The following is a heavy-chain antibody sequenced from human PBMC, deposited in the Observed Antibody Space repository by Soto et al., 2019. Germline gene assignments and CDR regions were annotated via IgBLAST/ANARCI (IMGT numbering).Heavy chain of an antibody. J-gene: IGHJ3*02. CDR2: ISSSNGST. CDR1: GFTVSSNY. V-gene: IGHV3-23*01. D-gene: IGHD5-12*01. CDR3: AKDVEMATIHAFDI. Sequence: PGGSLRLSCAASGFTVSSNYMSWVRQAPGKGLEWVSTISSSNGSTYYADSVKGRFTISRDNSKNTLYLQMSTLRAEDTAVYYCAKDVEMATIHAFDIWGQGTMVTVSS.